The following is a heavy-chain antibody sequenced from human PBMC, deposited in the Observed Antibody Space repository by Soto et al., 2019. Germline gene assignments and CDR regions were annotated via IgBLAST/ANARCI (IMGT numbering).Heavy chain of an antibody. D-gene: IGHD1-26*01. CDR2: VTWNSGDI. V-gene: IGHV3-9*01. J-gene: IGHJ3*02. CDR3: VKGTGIHYFNDAFDI. CDR1: GFTFGDYA. Sequence: EVQLVESGGGLVQPGRSLRLSCVASGFTFGDYAMHWVRQAPGRGLEWVSGVTWNSGDIGYADSAKGRITISRDNANNSLYLQMTSLRAEDTAFYYCVKGTGIHYFNDAFDIWGQGTMVTVSS.